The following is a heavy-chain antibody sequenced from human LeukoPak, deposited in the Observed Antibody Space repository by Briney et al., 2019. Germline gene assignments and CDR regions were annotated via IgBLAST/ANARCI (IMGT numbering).Heavy chain of an antibody. V-gene: IGHV1-2*02. J-gene: IGHJ6*02. Sequence: GASVKVSFKASGYTFTAYYMHWVRQAPGQGLEWTGWINPNSGGTNYAQNFQGRVTMTRDTSISTAYMELSRLRSDDTAVYYCARGRDYGSGSPYGVDVWGQGTTVTVSS. CDR2: INPNSGGT. CDR1: GYTFTAYY. CDR3: ARGRDYGSGSPYGVDV. D-gene: IGHD3-10*01.